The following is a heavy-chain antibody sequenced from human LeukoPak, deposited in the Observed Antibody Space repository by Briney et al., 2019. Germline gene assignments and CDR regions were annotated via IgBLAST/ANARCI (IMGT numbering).Heavy chain of an antibody. Sequence: GGSLRLSCAASGFTFSSYAMSWVRQAPGKGLEWVSGISGSGGSTNYADSMKGRFTISRDNSKNTLYLQMNSLRAEDTAVYYCASCYGYYFYGMDVWGLGTTVTVSS. J-gene: IGHJ6*02. CDR3: ASCYGYYFYGMDV. CDR1: GFTFSSYA. V-gene: IGHV3-23*01. D-gene: IGHD2-15*01. CDR2: ISGSGGST.